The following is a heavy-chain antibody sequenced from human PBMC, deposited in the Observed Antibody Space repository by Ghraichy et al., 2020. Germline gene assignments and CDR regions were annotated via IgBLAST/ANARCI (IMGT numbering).Heavy chain of an antibody. CDR3: ARSTHYDSWSGSYTSGIHGLDV. D-gene: IGHD3-3*01. J-gene: IGHJ6*02. CDR1: GGSITAYY. Sequence: SETLSLTCTVSGGSITAYYWSWIRQPPGKGLEWIGYIYSSGSTNYNPSLKSRVTISLDTSKKQFSLKVTSVTAADTAVYYCARSTHYDSWSGSYTSGIHGLDVWGQGTPVTVSS. V-gene: IGHV4-4*09. CDR2: IYSSGST.